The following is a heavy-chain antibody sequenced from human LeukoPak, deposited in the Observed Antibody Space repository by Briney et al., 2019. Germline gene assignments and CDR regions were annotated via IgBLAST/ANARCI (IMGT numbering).Heavy chain of an antibody. V-gene: IGHV3-48*03. CDR3: ARGGNIVRGNPFDP. CDR1: GFTFSSYE. D-gene: IGHD3-10*01. CDR2: ISSSGSTI. Sequence: GGSLRLSCAASGFTFSSYEMNWVRQAPGKGLEWVSYISSSGSTIYYADSVKGRFTISRDNAKNSLYLQMNSLRAEDTAVYYCARGGNIVRGNPFDPWGQGTLVTVSS. J-gene: IGHJ5*02.